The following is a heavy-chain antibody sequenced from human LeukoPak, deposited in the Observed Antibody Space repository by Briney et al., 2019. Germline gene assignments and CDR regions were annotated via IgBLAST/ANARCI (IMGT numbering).Heavy chain of an antibody. D-gene: IGHD3-16*01. CDR1: GFIFTSNR. J-gene: IGHJ5*02. V-gene: IGHV3-7*01. Sequence: GGSLRLSCAASGFIFTSNRMNWVRQAPGKGLEWVANIKHDGSEQIYVDSVKGRFTISRDNAKDSVYLQMNSLRAEDTAVYYCTRGLGEHGGVSDRWGQGTLVTVSS. CDR3: TRGLGEHGGVSDR. CDR2: IKHDGSEQ.